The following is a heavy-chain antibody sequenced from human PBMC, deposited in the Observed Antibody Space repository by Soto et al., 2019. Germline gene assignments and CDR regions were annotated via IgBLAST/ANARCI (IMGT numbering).Heavy chain of an antibody. Sequence: EVQLVESGGGLIQSGGSLRLSCAASGFTVSSNYMNWVRQAPGKGLGWVSVIYSDNKTYYADSVKGRFTISRDKSKNTLYIQMNSLRAEDTAIYYCARGYWAGGMDVWGQGTTITVSS. CDR2: IYSDNKT. V-gene: IGHV3-53*01. D-gene: IGHD2-8*02. CDR1: GFTVSSNY. CDR3: ARGYWAGGMDV. J-gene: IGHJ6*02.